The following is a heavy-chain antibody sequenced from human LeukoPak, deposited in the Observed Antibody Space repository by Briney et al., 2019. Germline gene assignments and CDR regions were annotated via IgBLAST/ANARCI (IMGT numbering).Heavy chain of an antibody. J-gene: IGHJ4*02. V-gene: IGHV3-23*01. CDR3: AKGGHDFNPFYW. Sequence: GGSLRLSCAAPGFTFSTYAMGWVRQAPGKGLEWVSSIKGGGGDPFYADSVKGRFTISRDNSKNTLFLQLDSLRAEDSAVYYCAKGGHDFNPFYWWGQGTLGTVSS. CDR1: GFTFSTYA. D-gene: IGHD2-21*02. CDR2: IKGGGGDP.